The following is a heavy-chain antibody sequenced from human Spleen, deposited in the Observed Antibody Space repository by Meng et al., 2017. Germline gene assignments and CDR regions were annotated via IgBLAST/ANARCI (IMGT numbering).Heavy chain of an antibody. J-gene: IGHJ4*02. CDR2: MKSNVDGGTV. CDR3: SGHIDY. CDR1: GFTFSNAW. Sequence: EGQLVVRGAGLRKSGGSLSLSCAASGFTFSNAWMTWVRQAPGKGLEWIGRMKSNVDGGTVDYAAAVKGRFTISRDDSKNTVYLQMNSLKSEDTAVYYCSGHIDYWGQGTLVTVSS. V-gene: IGHV3-15*01. D-gene: IGHD5-12*01.